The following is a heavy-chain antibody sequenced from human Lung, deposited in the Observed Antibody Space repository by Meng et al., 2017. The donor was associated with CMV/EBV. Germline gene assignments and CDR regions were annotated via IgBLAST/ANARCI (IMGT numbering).Heavy chain of an antibody. V-gene: IGHV2-5*01. J-gene: IGHJ4*02. CDR1: GFSVSTDGVS. CDR2: IYWSDDK. D-gene: IGHD3-3*01. Sequence: FSGFSVSTDGVSVGWIRQHPGKALEWFALIYWSDDKRYRPSLRNRLTVTKDTSKNQVVLTMTNMDPVDTATYYCAHRIFWSGYYDYWGQGILVTVSS. CDR3: AHRIFWSGYYDY.